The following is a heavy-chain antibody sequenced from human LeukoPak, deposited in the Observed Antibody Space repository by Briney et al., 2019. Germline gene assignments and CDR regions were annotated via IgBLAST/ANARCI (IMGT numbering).Heavy chain of an antibody. CDR1: GGSFSGYY. Sequence: SETLSLTCAVYGGSFSGYYWSWIRQPPGKGLEWIGEINHSGSTNYNPSLKSRVTISVDTSKNQFSLKLTSVTAADTAVYYCARTTEGGYTYGYFYYYYMDVWGKGTTVTISS. J-gene: IGHJ6*03. V-gene: IGHV4-34*01. D-gene: IGHD5-18*01. CDR3: ARTTEGGYTYGYFYYYYMDV. CDR2: INHSGST.